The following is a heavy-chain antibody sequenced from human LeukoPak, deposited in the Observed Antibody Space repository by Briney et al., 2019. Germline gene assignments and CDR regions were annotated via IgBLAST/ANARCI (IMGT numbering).Heavy chain of an antibody. V-gene: IGHV4-38-2*02. Sequence: SETLSLTCTVSGYSISRGYSWGWIRPPPGKGLEWIGNIYHSGSTNYSPSLKSRVTISVDKSKNQFSLKLSSVTAADTAVYYCARVGSGWYVIDYWGQGTLVTVSS. J-gene: IGHJ4*02. CDR1: GYSISRGYS. CDR2: IYHSGST. D-gene: IGHD6-19*01. CDR3: ARVGSGWYVIDY.